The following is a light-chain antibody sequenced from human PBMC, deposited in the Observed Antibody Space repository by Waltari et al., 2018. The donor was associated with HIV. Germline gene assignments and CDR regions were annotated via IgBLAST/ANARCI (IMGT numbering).Light chain of an antibody. CDR2: DNV. J-gene: IGLJ3*02. CDR1: NIGTKG. Sequence: YVLTQPPSVSVAPGEMARLTCGGNNIGTKGVHWYQLQSGQAPLLVIFDNVDRPSRITERFSGSISGFTATLAISRVEPGDEAVYYCQVWDRPSDQWVFGGGTTLIV. CDR3: QVWDRPSDQWV. V-gene: IGLV3-21*01.